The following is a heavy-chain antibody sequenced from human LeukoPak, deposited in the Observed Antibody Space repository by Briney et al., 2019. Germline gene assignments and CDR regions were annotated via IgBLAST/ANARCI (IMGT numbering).Heavy chain of an antibody. CDR1: GGSISSYY. J-gene: IGHJ6*03. CDR2: IYYSGST. Sequence: SETLSLTCTVSGGSISSYYWSWIRQPPGKGLEWIGYIYYSGSTKYNPSLKSRVTISVDRSKNQFSLKLSSVTAADTAVYYCALDYGDYGLLDGYMDVWGKGTTVTVSS. CDR3: ALDYGDYGLLDGYMDV. D-gene: IGHD4-17*01. V-gene: IGHV4-59*01.